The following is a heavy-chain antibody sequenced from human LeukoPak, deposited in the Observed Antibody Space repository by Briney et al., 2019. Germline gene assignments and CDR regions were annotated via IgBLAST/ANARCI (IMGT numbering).Heavy chain of an antibody. CDR3: ARGYSYGYDFDY. V-gene: IGHV3-30*03. J-gene: IGHJ4*02. Sequence: TGGSLRLSCAASGFTFSSYGMHWVRQAPGKGLEWVAVISYDGSNKYYADSVKGRFTISGDNSKNTLYLQMNSLRAEDTAVYYCARGYSYGYDFDYWGQGTLVTVSS. D-gene: IGHD5-18*01. CDR2: ISYDGSNK. CDR1: GFTFSSYG.